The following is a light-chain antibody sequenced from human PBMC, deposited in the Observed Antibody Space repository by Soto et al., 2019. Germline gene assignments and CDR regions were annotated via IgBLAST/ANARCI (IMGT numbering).Light chain of an antibody. CDR1: QSVSSY. CDR3: QQRSNWPPIT. CDR2: DAS. Sequence: EIVFTQSPATLSVSPGERATLSCRASQSVSSYLAWYQQKPGQAPRLLIYDASNRATGIPARFSGSGSETDFTLTISSLEPEDFAVYYCQQRSNWPPITLGQGTRLEIK. V-gene: IGKV3-11*01. J-gene: IGKJ5*01.